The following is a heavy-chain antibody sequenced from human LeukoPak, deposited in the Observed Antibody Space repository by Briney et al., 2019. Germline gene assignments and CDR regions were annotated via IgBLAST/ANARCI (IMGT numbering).Heavy chain of an antibody. D-gene: IGHD2-2*01. J-gene: IGHJ5*02. CDR1: AYPLTNHY. CDR3: ARGPAAIHP. Sequence: SETLSLTCAVYAYPLTNHYWIWIRQPPGKGLEWIGEINRSGGTNYNPSLKSRVTTSVDTSKNQFFLKLTSVTAADTAVYYCARGPAAIHPWGQGTLVTVSS. V-gene: IGHV4-34*01. CDR2: INRSGGT.